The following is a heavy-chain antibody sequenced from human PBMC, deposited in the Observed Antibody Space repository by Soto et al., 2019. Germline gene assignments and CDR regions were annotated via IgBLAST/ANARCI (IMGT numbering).Heavy chain of an antibody. J-gene: IGHJ4*02. Sequence: QVQLVESGGGVVQPGRSPRLSCAASGFTFSSHGMHWVRQAPGKGLEWAAVIWYDGSNKYYADSVKGRFTISRDNSKDTLYLQMNSLRAEDTAVYHCVRWGDGKRMDYWGQGTLVTVSS. CDR1: GFTFSSHG. V-gene: IGHV3-33*01. D-gene: IGHD2-15*01. CDR2: IWYDGSNK. CDR3: VRWGDGKRMDY.